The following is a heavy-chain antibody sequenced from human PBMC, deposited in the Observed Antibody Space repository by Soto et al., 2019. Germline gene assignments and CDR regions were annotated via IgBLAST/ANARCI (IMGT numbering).Heavy chain of an antibody. CDR1: GFTFSSYA. V-gene: IGHV3-23*01. Sequence: TGGSLRLACAASGFTFSSYAMSWVRQAPGKGLEWVSAISGSGGSTYYGDSVKGRFTSSRDNSKSTLYLQMNSLRAEDTAVYYCTKDQHGHLWYGFDIWRLGTMVTVSS. J-gene: IGHJ3*02. CDR3: TKDQHGHLWYGFDI. CDR2: ISGSGGST. D-gene: IGHD5-18*01.